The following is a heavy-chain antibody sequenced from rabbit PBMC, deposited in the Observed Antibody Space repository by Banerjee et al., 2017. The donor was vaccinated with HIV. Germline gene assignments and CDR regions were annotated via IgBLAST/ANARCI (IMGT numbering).Heavy chain of an antibody. D-gene: IGHD6-1*01. J-gene: IGHJ4*01. CDR3: GRDRDGDAGYGSLAL. V-gene: IGHV1S45*01. CDR2: IDAGSNGNT. Sequence: QEQLEESGGDLVKPEGSLTLTCTASGFSFSNKYVMCWVRQAPGKGLEWIACIDAGSNGNTYYASWAKGRFTVSKTSSTTVTLQMTSLTAADTATYFCGRDRDGDAGYGSLALWGQGTLVTVS. CDR1: GFSFSNKYV.